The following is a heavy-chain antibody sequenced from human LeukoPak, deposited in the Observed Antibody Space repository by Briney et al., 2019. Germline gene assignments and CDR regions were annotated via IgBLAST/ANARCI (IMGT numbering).Heavy chain of an antibody. V-gene: IGHV3-23*01. J-gene: IGHJ4*02. D-gene: IGHD6-19*01. CDR1: GFTFSNYA. CDR3: AKLYRSGWYSGY. Sequence: GGSLRLSCAASGFTFSNYAMNWVRQAPGKGLEWVSAISDSGGSTFYTDSVKGRFTISRDNSKNTLYLQMNSLRAEDTAVYYCAKLYRSGWYSGYWGQGTLVTVSS. CDR2: ISDSGGST.